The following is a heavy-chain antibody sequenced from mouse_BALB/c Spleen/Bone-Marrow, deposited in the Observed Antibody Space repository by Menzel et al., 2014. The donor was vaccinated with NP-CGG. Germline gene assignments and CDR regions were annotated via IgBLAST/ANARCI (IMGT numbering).Heavy chain of an antibody. V-gene: IGHV2-6-5*01. CDR3: ARIYFDFDGFAY. Sequence: VKLVESGPGLVAPSQSLSITCTVSGSSLTDCGVSWIRQPPGKGLEWLGVIWGGGSTYYNSALKSRLSISKDNSKSQVFLKMNSLQTDDTAMYYCARIYFDFDGFAYWGQGTLVTVSA. CDR1: GSSLTDCG. CDR2: IWGGGST. J-gene: IGHJ3*01. D-gene: IGHD2-4*01.